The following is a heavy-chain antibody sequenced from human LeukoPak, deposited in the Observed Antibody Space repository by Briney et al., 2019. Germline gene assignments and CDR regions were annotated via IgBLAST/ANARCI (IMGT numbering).Heavy chain of an antibody. CDR1: GFTFSSYG. Sequence: GGSLRLSCVASGFTFSSYGMHWVRQAPGKGLEWVAVIWNDGSQEYYADSVKGRFTISRDNSKNTLYLQMNSLRAEDTAVYYCARDKGPYYFDQWGQGTLLTVSS. V-gene: IGHV3-33*01. J-gene: IGHJ4*02. CDR3: ARDKGPYYFDQ. CDR2: IWNDGSQE.